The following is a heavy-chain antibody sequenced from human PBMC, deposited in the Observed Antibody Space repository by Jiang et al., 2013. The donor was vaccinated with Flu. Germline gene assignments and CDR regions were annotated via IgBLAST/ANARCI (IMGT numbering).Heavy chain of an antibody. V-gene: IGHV2-70*13. CDR2: IDWVDGK. CDR3: AQFFRGGKYTAIDI. CDR1: GFSLTTSGMC. Sequence: VKPTQTLTLTCNISGFSLTTSGMCVTWIRQPPGKALEWLALIDWVDGKWYSTSLKTRLAISRDTSKNQVVLSMTNVDPMDTGTYYCAQFFRGGKYTAIDIWGQGTMVTVSS. J-gene: IGHJ3*02. D-gene: IGHD3-3*01.